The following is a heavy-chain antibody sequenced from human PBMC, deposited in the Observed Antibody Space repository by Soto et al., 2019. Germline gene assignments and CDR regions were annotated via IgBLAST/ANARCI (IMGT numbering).Heavy chain of an antibody. J-gene: IGHJ6*02. CDR3: ARVILAAAASMGGMDV. Sequence: VKVSCKASGYTFTGYYMHWVRQAPGQGLEWMGWINPNSGGTNYAQKFQGRVTMTRDTSISTAYMELSRLRSDDTAVYYCARVILAAAASMGGMDVWGQGTTVTSP. D-gene: IGHD6-13*01. CDR1: GYTFTGYY. CDR2: INPNSGGT. V-gene: IGHV1-2*02.